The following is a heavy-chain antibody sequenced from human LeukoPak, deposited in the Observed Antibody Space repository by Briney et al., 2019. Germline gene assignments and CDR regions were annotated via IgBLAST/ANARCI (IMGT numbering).Heavy chain of an antibody. Sequence: GGSLRLSCSASGFTFSSYAMHWVRQAPGKGLEYVSAISSNGGSTYYADSVKGRFTISRDNSKNTLYLQMSGLRAEDTAVYYCVKGYYYDSSGYYFDPTATRDAFDIWGQGTMVTVSS. CDR3: VKGYYYDSSGYYFDPTATRDAFDI. J-gene: IGHJ3*02. D-gene: IGHD3-22*01. CDR1: GFTFSSYA. V-gene: IGHV3-64D*06. CDR2: ISSNGGST.